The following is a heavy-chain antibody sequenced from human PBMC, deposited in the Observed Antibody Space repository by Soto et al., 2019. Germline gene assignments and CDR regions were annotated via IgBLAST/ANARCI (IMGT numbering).Heavy chain of an antibody. CDR2: ISYDGSNK. V-gene: IGHV3-30-3*01. Sequence: PGGSLRLSCAASGFTFSSYAMHWVRQAPGKGLEWVAVISYDGSNKYYADSVKGRFTISRDNSKNTLYLQMNSLRAEDTAVYYCARARVVIPPYYFDYWGQGTLVTVSS. CDR1: GFTFSSYA. CDR3: ARARVVIPPYYFDY. D-gene: IGHD3-3*01. J-gene: IGHJ4*02.